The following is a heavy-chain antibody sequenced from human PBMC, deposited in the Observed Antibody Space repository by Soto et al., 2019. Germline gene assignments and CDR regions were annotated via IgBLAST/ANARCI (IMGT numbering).Heavy chain of an antibody. CDR2: IIPIFGTV. D-gene: IGHD6-19*01. CDR1: GGTFRTYA. CDR3: AKGAVAGTPTSYYYYGMDV. V-gene: IGHV1-69*12. Sequence: QVQLLQSGAEVKKPGSSVRVSCEASGGTFRTYAISWVRQAPGQGLEWMGEIIPIFGTVNYAQKFQGRVTITADESTTTVYMDRRSLRSEDTAVYYCAKGAVAGTPTSYYYYGMDVWGQGTTVTVSS. J-gene: IGHJ6*02.